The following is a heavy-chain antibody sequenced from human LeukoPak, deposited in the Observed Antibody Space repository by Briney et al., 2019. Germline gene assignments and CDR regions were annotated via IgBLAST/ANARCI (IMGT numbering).Heavy chain of an antibody. J-gene: IGHJ3*02. D-gene: IGHD3-22*01. CDR2: IYTSGST. CDR1: GGSISSGSYY. CDR3: ARDGIWLCGYYPHDAFDI. Sequence: PSQTLSLTCTVSGGSISSGSYYWSWIRQPAGKGLEWIGRIYTSGSTNYNPSLKSRVTISVDTSKNQFSLKLSSVTAADTAVYYCARDGIWLCGYYPHDAFDIWGQRTMVTVSS. V-gene: IGHV4-61*02.